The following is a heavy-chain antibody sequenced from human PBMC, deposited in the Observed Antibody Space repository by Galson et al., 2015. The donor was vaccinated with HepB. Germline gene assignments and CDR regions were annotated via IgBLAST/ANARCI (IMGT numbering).Heavy chain of an antibody. CDR1: GGTFSSYA. D-gene: IGHD4-11*01. Sequence: SVKVSCKASGGTFSSYAISWVRQAPGQGLEWMGGIIPIFGTANYAQKFQGRVTITADESTSTAYMELSSLRSEDTAVYYCARHLDDYSIHYYYYGMDVWGQGTTVTVSS. CDR2: IIPIFGTA. J-gene: IGHJ6*02. V-gene: IGHV1-69*13. CDR3: ARHLDDYSIHYYYYGMDV.